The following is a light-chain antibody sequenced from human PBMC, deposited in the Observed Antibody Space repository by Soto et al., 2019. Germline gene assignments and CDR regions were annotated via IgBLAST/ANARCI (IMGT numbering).Light chain of an antibody. CDR3: CAYSTSGTHV. J-gene: IGLJ1*01. CDR2: DVN. Sequence: QSALTQPASVSGSPGQSITFSCTGTSSAVGSYDYVSWHQQHPGKAPKLIIYDVNNRPSGVPSRFSGSKSGNTASLIISGLQTEDEADYYCCAYSTSGTHVFGTGTKVTVL. CDR1: SSAVGSYDY. V-gene: IGLV2-14*03.